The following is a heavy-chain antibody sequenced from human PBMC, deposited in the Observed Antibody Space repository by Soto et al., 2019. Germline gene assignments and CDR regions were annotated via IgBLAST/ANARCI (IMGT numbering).Heavy chain of an antibody. CDR1: GGSISSGGYY. CDR3: ARSPLYPDGYFDY. J-gene: IGHJ4*02. D-gene: IGHD3-16*01. CDR2: IYYSGST. Sequence: PSETLSLTCTVSGGSISSGGYYWSWIRQHPGKGLEWIGYIYYSGSTYYNPSLKSRVTISVDTSKNQFSLKLSSVTAADTAVYYCARSPLYPDGYFDYWGQGTLVTVSS. V-gene: IGHV4-31*03.